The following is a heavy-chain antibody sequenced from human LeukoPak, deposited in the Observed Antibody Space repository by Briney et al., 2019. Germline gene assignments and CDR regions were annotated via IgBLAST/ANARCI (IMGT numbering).Heavy chain of an antibody. V-gene: IGHV3-21*01. CDR3: ARSSSSWYYFDC. CDR2: ISSSSSYI. CDR1: GFTFSSYS. J-gene: IGHJ4*02. Sequence: GGSLRLSCAASGFTFSSYSMNWVRQAPGGGLEWVSSISSSSSYIYYAHSVKGRFTISRDNAKNSLYLKMNRLRAEDTAVYFCARSSSSWYYFDCWGQGTLVTVSS. D-gene: IGHD6-13*01.